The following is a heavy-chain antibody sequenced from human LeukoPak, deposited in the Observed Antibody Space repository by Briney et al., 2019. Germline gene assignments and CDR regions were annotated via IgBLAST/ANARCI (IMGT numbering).Heavy chain of an antibody. CDR3: ARHKKDSYGYENFDY. Sequence: PSETLSLTCTVSGGSISSYYWSWLRQPPGKGLQWIGYIYSSGSTNYNPSLKSRVTISVDTSKNQFSLKLSSVTAADTAVYYCARHKKDSYGYENFDYWGQGILVTVSS. CDR2: IYSSGST. V-gene: IGHV4-59*08. J-gene: IGHJ4*02. D-gene: IGHD5-18*01. CDR1: GGSISSYY.